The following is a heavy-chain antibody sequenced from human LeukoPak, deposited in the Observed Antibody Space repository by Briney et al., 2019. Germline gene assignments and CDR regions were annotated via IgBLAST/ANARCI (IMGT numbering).Heavy chain of an antibody. CDR3: ARALERYYFDS. CDR1: GGTISSNSGG. Sequence: SRTLSLPFSISGGTISSNSGGWNWLRPSPSGGLEWLGRTFYISQWFHDYAPSVKGPLIITSDTSNNQFSLHLSSVTPDDTAVYYCARALERYYFDSWGQGTLVTVSS. J-gene: IGHJ4*02. CDR2: TFYISQWFH. D-gene: IGHD1-1*01. V-gene: IGHV6-1*01.